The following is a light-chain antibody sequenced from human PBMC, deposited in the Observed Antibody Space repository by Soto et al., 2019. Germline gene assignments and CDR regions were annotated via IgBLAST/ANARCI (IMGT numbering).Light chain of an antibody. CDR3: LPDALFPYS. Sequence: AIEMTQSPSSRSASVGDTVTFTCRASQAIRNDLGWFQQRPWKPPKLLIYGISILQTGVPSRFSGRGSGTDFTLTISGWQPEDFATYYCLPDALFPYSFGQGTRLEI. V-gene: IGKV1-6*01. CDR2: GIS. CDR1: QAIRND. J-gene: IGKJ2*03.